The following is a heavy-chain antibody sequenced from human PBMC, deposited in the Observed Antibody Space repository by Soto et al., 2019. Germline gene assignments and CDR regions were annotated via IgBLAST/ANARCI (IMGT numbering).Heavy chain of an antibody. CDR2: VSPPFRTS. J-gene: IGHJ6*02. CDR1: GVSFNNNG. CDR3: ARVLYYGSGSYSPYGMDV. Sequence: QVQLVQFGAEVKKPGSSVKVSCKTSGVSFNNNGIGWVRQAPGHGLEWMGGVSPPFRTSNYARKFQGRISMTADASTGTVNMELSSLTSEDTAQYYCARVLYYGSGSYSPYGMDVWGQGTTVTVSS. D-gene: IGHD3-10*01. V-gene: IGHV1-69*01.